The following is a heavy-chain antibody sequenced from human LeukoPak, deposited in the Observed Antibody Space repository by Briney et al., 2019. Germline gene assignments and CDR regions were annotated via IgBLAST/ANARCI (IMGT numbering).Heavy chain of an antibody. J-gene: IGHJ4*02. CDR3: AIPVAGPLYFDY. D-gene: IGHD6-19*01. CDR2: IYYSGST. CDR1: GGSFSGYY. Sequence: ASETLSLTCAVYGGSFSGYYWSWIRQPPGKXLEWIGSIYYSGSTYYNPSLKSRVTISVDTSKNQFSLKLSSVTAADTAVYYCAIPVAGPLYFDYWGQGTLVTVSS. V-gene: IGHV4-34*01.